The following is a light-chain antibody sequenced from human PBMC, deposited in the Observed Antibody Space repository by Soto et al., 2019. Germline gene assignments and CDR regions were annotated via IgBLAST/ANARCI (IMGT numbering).Light chain of an antibody. J-gene: IGLJ3*02. V-gene: IGLV2-8*01. CDR3: SSFASGLNPVL. Sequence: QSALTQPPSASGSLGQSVTISCTGTSSDVGGYNYVSWHQQHPGKAPKLMIYEVTKRPSGVPDRFSGSKSGNTASLTVSGLQAEDEADYYCSSFASGLNPVLFGGGTQLTVL. CDR1: SSDVGGYNY. CDR2: EVT.